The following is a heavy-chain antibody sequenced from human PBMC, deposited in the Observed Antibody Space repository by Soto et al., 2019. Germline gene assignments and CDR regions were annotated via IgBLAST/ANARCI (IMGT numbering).Heavy chain of an antibody. J-gene: IGHJ6*01. CDR3: ATDGSYDQHV. CDR1: GFTFSNTW. D-gene: IGHD5-18*01. Sequence: GGSLRLSCAASGFTFSNTWMHWVRQAPGKGLVWVSHINIDGTTTTYADSVKGRFTISRDNAKNTVHLQMNSLRAEDTTVYYCATDGSYDQHVWGNGTTVTVSS. V-gene: IGHV3-74*01. CDR2: INIDGTTT.